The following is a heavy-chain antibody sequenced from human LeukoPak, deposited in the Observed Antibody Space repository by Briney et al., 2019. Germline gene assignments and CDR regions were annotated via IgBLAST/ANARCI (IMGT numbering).Heavy chain of an antibody. J-gene: IGHJ4*02. CDR3: AKSPGSRSYPHYFDY. CDR2: IRPSGDNT. V-gene: IGHV3-23*01. Sequence: GGSLRLSCAASGFTFSSYDMTWVRQAPGRGLEWVSSIRPSGDNTYYGDSVKGRFTISRDNSKDTLYLQMNSLRAEDTAVYYCAKSPGSRSYPHYFDYWGQGTLVTVSS. D-gene: IGHD3-10*01. CDR1: GFTFSSYD.